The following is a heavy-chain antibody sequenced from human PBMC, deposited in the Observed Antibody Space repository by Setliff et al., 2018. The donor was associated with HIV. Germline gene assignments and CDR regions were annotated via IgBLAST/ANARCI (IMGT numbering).Heavy chain of an antibody. J-gene: IGHJ5*02. D-gene: IGHD2-15*01. V-gene: IGHV1-46*01. CDR1: GYTFTSYY. CDR2: IHPSGGST. Sequence: ASVKVSCKASGYTFTSYYIHWVRQAPGQGLEWMGVIHPSGGSTSYAQSFQDRVTMTRDTSTSTVYMGLSSLRSEDTAVHYCARVRYCSGGSCYGGEYWFDPWGQGTLVTVSS. CDR3: ARVRYCSGGSCYGGEYWFDP.